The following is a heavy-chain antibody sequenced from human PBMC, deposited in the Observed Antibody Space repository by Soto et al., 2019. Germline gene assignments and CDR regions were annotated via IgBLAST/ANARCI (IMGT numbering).Heavy chain of an antibody. CDR2: ISGSGGST. CDR3: AKKTDSGSPWGALDI. CDR1: GFTFSSYA. J-gene: IGHJ3*02. D-gene: IGHD3-10*01. Sequence: EVQLLESGGGLVQPGGSLRLSCAASGFTFSSYAMSWVRQAPAQGLEWVSGISGSGGSTYYADSVKGRFTISRDSSKNTLYLQMDSLRAEDTAVYYCAKKTDSGSPWGALDIWGQGTMVSVSS. V-gene: IGHV3-23*01.